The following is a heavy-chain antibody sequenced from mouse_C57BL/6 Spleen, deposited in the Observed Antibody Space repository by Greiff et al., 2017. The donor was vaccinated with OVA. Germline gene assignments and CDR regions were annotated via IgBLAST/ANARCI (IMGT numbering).Heavy chain of an antibody. CDR2: IDPSDSYT. D-gene: IGHD1-1*01. Sequence: VQLQQPGAELVMPGASVKLSCKASGYTFTSYWMHWVKQRPGQGLEWIGEIDPSDSYTNYNQKFQGKSTLTVDKSSSTAYMQLSSLTSEDSAVYYCARVSTTVVGDYWGQGTTLTVSS. CDR1: GYTFTSYW. J-gene: IGHJ2*01. CDR3: ARVSTTVVGDY. V-gene: IGHV1-69*01.